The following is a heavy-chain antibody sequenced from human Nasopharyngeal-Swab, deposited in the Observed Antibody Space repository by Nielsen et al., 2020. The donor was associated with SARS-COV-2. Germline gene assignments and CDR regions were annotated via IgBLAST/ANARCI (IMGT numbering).Heavy chain of an antibody. V-gene: IGHV3-21*01. CDR2: ISSSSSYI. D-gene: IGHD4-17*01. CDR3: ARGGPYGLMLLISSAFDI. Sequence: VRQMPGEGLEWVSSISSSSSYIYYADSVKGRFTISRDNAKNSLYLQMNSLRAEDTAVYYCARGGPYGLMLLISSAFDIWGQGTMVTVSS. J-gene: IGHJ3*02.